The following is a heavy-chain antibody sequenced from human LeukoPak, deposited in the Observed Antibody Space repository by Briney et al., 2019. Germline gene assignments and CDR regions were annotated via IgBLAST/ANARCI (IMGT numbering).Heavy chain of an antibody. D-gene: IGHD6-13*01. Sequence: ASVKVSCKASGCTFTSYAMHWVRQAPGQRLEWMGWINAGNGNTKYSQKFQGRVTMTTDTSTSTAYMEVRGLRSDDTAMYHCARDVGITVADSFDPWGQGTLVTVSS. CDR2: INAGNGNT. CDR3: ARDVGITVADSFDP. V-gene: IGHV1-3*01. CDR1: GCTFTSYA. J-gene: IGHJ5*02.